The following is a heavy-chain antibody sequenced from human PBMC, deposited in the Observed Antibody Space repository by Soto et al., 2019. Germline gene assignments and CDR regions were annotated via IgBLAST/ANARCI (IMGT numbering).Heavy chain of an antibody. Sequence: GGSLRLSCAASGFTFSSYSMNWVRQAPGKGLEWVTSISSSSSYIYYADSVKGRFTISRDNAKNSLYLQMNSLRAEDTAVYYCARTGTTNAFDIWGQGTMVTVSS. D-gene: IGHD1-1*01. V-gene: IGHV3-21*01. CDR2: ISSSSSYI. J-gene: IGHJ3*02. CDR3: ARTGTTNAFDI. CDR1: GFTFSSYS.